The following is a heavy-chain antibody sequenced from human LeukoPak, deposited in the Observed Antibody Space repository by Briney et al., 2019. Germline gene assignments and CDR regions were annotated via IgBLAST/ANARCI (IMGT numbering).Heavy chain of an antibody. CDR3: ARCVTMIRGIIHDAFDI. D-gene: IGHD3-10*01. Sequence: ASVKVSCKASGYTFTGYYMHRVRQAPGQGLEWMVWISPYSGNTNYIQKLQGRVTMTTDTSTSTAYMELRSLRSDDTAMYYCARCVTMIRGIIHDAFDIWGQGTMVTVSS. V-gene: IGHV1-18*04. CDR2: ISPYSGNT. J-gene: IGHJ3*02. CDR1: GYTFTGYY.